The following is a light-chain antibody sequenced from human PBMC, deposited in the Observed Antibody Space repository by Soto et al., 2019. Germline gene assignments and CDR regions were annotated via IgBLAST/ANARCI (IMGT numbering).Light chain of an antibody. Sequence: AIQMTQYPSSLSASVGDRVTITCRASQGIGNDLAWYQQKPGRAPRLLIYAASSLQSGVPSRFSGSGSGRDFTLTISSLQPEDVATYYCLQDYNLLTFGGGTKVELK. V-gene: IGKV1-6*01. CDR1: QGIGND. CDR2: AAS. CDR3: LQDYNLLT. J-gene: IGKJ4*01.